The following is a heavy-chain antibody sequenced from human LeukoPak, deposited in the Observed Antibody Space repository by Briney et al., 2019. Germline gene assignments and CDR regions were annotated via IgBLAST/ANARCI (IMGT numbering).Heavy chain of an antibody. CDR1: GGSISSTNW. CDR2: ISLTGAT. V-gene: IGHV4-4*02. D-gene: IGHD2-15*01. J-gene: IGHJ4*02. CDR3: SRGSGGFCPFGY. Sequence: PSPTPSLTCGVSGGSISSTNWWTWVRQPPGQGLEGIGEISLTGATNYNPSLNGRLVMSLVESRNQLSLDLPPVTAADTAIYYCSRGSGGFCPFGYWGQGTLVIVPP.